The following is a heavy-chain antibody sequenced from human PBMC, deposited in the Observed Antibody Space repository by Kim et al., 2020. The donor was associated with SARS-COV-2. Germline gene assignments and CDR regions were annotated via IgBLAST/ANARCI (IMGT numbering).Heavy chain of an antibody. CDR2: INHSGST. V-gene: IGHV4-34*01. J-gene: IGHJ4*02. Sequence: SETLSLTCAVYGGSFSGYYWSWIRQPPGKGLEWIGEINHSGSTNYNPSLKSRVTISVDTSKNQFSLKLSSVTAADTAVYYCAREGYGSGSYGYWGQGTLVTVSS. CDR3: AREGYGSGSYGY. CDR1: GGSFSGYY. D-gene: IGHD3-10*01.